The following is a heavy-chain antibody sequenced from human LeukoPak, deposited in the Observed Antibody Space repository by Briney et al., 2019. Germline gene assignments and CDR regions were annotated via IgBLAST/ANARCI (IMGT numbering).Heavy chain of an antibody. D-gene: IGHD3-10*01. CDR1: GFTVSGNY. CDR3: ARDPGYGLGVDYGDY. CDR2: IHRGGNT. V-gene: IGHV3-66*01. Sequence: GGSLRLSCAASGFTVSGNYMSWVRRAPGKGLEWLSVIHRGGNTYYADSVKGRFTISRDSSKNTVFLQMDSLRAEDTAVYYCARDPGYGLGVDYGDYWGQGTLVTVSS. J-gene: IGHJ4*02.